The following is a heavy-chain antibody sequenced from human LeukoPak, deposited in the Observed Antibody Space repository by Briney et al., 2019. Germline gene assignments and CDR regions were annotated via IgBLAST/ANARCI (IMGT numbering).Heavy chain of an antibody. D-gene: IGHD1-26*01. CDR2: IKQDGSEK. J-gene: IGHJ3*02. Sequence: GGSLRLSCAASGFTFSSYWMSWVRQAPGKGLEWVANIKQDGSEKYYVDSVKGRFTISRDNAKNSLYLQMNSLRAEDTAVYYCATYSGPGAFDIWGQGTMVTVSS. V-gene: IGHV3-7*01. CDR1: GFTFSSYW. CDR3: ATYSGPGAFDI.